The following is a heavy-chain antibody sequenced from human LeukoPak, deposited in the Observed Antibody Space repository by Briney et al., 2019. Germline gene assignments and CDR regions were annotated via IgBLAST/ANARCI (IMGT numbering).Heavy chain of an antibody. CDR1: GGSISSYY. J-gene: IGHJ4*02. Sequence: PSETLSLTCTVSGGSISSYYWSWIRQPPGKGLEWIGYIYCSGSTNYNPSLKSRVTISVDTSKNQFSLKLSSVTAADTAVYYCARYSSGWYGFDYWGQATLVTVSS. CDR3: ARYSSGWYGFDY. D-gene: IGHD6-19*01. CDR2: IYCSGST. V-gene: IGHV4-59*01.